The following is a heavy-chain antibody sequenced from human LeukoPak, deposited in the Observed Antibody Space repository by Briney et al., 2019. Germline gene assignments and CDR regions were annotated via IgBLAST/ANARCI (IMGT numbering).Heavy chain of an antibody. CDR3: ASERTYYYDSSGPSKNYYFDY. CDR1: GGSFSGYY. Sequence: PSETLSLTCAVYGGSFSGYYWSWIRQPPGKGLEWIGEINHSGSTNYNPSLKSRVTISVDTSKNQFSLKLSSVTAADTAVYYCASERTYYYDSSGPSKNYYFDYWGQGTLVTVSS. D-gene: IGHD3-22*01. CDR2: INHSGST. V-gene: IGHV4-34*01. J-gene: IGHJ4*02.